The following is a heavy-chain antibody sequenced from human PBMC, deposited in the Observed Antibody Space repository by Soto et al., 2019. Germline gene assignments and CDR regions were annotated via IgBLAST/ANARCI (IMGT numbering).Heavy chain of an antibody. V-gene: IGHV4-31*01. CDR2: IYYIGST. CDR1: GGSISSGGYY. Sequence: QVQLQESGPGLVKPSQTLSLTCTVSGGSISSGGYYWNWIRQHPGKGLEWIGYIYYIGSTYYNPXXXXXXXXXXXXXXXXXXXXXXXVXAXXXXXXXCARSVFPWGQGTLVTVSS. J-gene: IGHJ5*02. CDR3: ARSVFP.